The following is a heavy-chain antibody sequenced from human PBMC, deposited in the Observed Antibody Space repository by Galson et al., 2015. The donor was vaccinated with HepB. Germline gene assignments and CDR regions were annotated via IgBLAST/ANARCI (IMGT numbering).Heavy chain of an antibody. Sequence: LSLTCTVSGGSISSYYWSWIRQPPGKGLEWIGYIYYSGSTNYNPSLKSRVTISVDTSKNQFSLKLSSVTAADTAVYYCARAFGRELGYCSSTSCYKTADAFDIWGQGTMVTVSS. CDR3: ARAFGRELGYCSSTSCYKTADAFDI. CDR2: IYYSGST. CDR1: GGSISSYY. V-gene: IGHV4-59*01. J-gene: IGHJ3*02. D-gene: IGHD2-2*02.